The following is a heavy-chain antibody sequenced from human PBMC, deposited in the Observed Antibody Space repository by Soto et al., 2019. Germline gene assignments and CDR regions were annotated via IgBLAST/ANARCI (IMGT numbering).Heavy chain of an antibody. CDR2: IKSKTDGGTT. D-gene: IGHD3-3*01. J-gene: IGHJ6*02. CDR1: GFTFSNAW. Sequence: PGGSLRLSCAASGFTFSNAWMNWVRQAPGKGLEWVGRIKSKTDGGTTDYAAPVKGRFTISRDDSKNTLYLQMNSLKTEDTAVYYCTTLRNYDFWSGHYYGMDVWGQGTTVTVSS. CDR3: TTLRNYDFWSGHYYGMDV. V-gene: IGHV3-15*07.